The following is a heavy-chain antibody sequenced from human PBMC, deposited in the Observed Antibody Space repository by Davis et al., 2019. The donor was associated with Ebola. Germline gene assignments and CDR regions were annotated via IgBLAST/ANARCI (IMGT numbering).Heavy chain of an antibody. V-gene: IGHV3-23*01. Sequence: PGGSLRLSCAASGFTFSSYAMSWVRQAPGKGLEWVSAISGSGGSTYYADSVKGRFTISRDNSKNTLYLQMNSLRAEDTAVYYCARGALWFGDYYDYGMDVWGQGTTVTVSS. CDR1: GFTFSSYA. J-gene: IGHJ6*02. D-gene: IGHD3-10*01. CDR3: ARGALWFGDYYDYGMDV. CDR2: ISGSGGST.